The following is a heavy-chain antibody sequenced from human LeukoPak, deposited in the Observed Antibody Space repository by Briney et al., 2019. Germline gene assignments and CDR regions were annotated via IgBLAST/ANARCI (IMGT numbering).Heavy chain of an antibody. D-gene: IGHD6-13*01. CDR2: IYYTGST. Sequence: PSETLSLTCTVSGGSVSNGNYYWSWLRQPPGKALEWIGYIYYTGSTSYNPSLEGRVTISVDTSKNQFSLKLSSVTAADTAVYYCARGGGIAAAGTCYFDYWGQGTLVTVSS. CDR1: GGSVSNGNYY. CDR3: ARGGGIAAAGTCYFDY. J-gene: IGHJ4*02. V-gene: IGHV4-61*01.